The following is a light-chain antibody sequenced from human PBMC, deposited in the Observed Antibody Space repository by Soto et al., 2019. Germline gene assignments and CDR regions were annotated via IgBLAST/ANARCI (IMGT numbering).Light chain of an antibody. CDR2: AAS. CDR3: LLDFRYFWA. CDR1: QAIRTA. J-gene: IGKJ1*01. Sequence: AIQLTQSPSSLYASVGDRVAITCRASQAIRTALGWYQQKPGKVPKLLIYAASILQSGVPSRFSGSGSGPDFTINIRSLQHEHFATYYRLLDFRYFWAFGQGTKV. V-gene: IGKV1-6*01.